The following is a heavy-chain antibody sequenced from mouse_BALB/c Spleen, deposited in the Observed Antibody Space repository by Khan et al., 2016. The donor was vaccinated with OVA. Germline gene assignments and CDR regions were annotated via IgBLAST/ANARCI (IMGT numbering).Heavy chain of an antibody. CDR2: ISSGGHYT. V-gene: IGHV5-6*01. D-gene: IGHD1-1*02. J-gene: IGHJ3*01. CDR1: GFTFSTYG. Sequence: EVELVESGGDLVKTGGSLKLSCAASGFTFSTYGMSWVRQTPDKRLEWVATISSGGHYTYYIDSVKGRFTISRDNAKNILYLQMPSLRSEDTAMYYCARLAYYYNSEGFAYWGQGTLVTVSA. CDR3: ARLAYYYNSEGFAY.